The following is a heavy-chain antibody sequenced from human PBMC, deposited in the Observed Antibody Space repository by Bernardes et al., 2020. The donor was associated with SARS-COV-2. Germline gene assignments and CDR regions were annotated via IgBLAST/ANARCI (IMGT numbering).Heavy chain of an antibody. CDR1: GGSISSGSYY. CDR3: ARAVQHYFYDTSGQDLYFDL. D-gene: IGHD3-22*01. J-gene: IGHJ2*01. V-gene: IGHV4-61*02. Sequence: SETLSLTCTVSGGSISSGSYYWSWIRQPAGKGLEWIGRIYTTGSTNYSPSLKSRVTISVDTSKNQFSLKLSSVTAADTAVYYCARAVQHYFYDTSGQDLYFDLRGRGTLVTVSS. CDR2: IYTTGST.